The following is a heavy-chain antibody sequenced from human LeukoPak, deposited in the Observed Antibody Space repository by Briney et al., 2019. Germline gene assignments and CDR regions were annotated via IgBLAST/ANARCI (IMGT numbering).Heavy chain of an antibody. D-gene: IGHD3-10*01. Sequence: GGSLRLSCAASGFTFSSYAMSWVRQAPGKGLEWVSAISGSGGSTYYADSVKGRFTISRDNSKNTLYLQMNSLRAEDTAVYYCAKDRLWFGELLYGETLFDYWGQGTLVTVSS. CDR2: ISGSGGST. CDR3: AKDRLWFGELLYGETLFDY. CDR1: GFTFSSYA. J-gene: IGHJ4*02. V-gene: IGHV3-23*01.